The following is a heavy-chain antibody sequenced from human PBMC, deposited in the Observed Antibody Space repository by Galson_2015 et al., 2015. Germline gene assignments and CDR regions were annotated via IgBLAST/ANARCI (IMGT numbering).Heavy chain of an antibody. V-gene: IGHV3-30*18. D-gene: IGHD6-13*01. CDR1: GFTFSSYG. J-gene: IGHJ2*01. Sequence: SLRLSCAASGFTFSSYGMHWVRQAPGKGLEWVAVIWYDRSNKYYADSVKGRFTISRDNSKNTLYLHMNSLRAEDTAVYYCAKDRLAAAGINWYFDLWGRGTLVTVSS. CDR3: AKDRLAAAGINWYFDL. CDR2: IWYDRSNK.